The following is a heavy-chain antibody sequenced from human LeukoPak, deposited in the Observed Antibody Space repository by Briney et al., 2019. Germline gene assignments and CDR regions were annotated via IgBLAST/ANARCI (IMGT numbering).Heavy chain of an antibody. CDR3: ASGHSGSYYYFDY. V-gene: IGHV3-21*01. CDR1: GFTFSSDN. J-gene: IGHJ4*02. D-gene: IGHD1-26*01. Sequence: PGGSLRLSCAASGFTFSSDNMNWVRQGPGKGMEWVSSISSSRSDIYYADSVKGRFTISRDNAKNSLYLQMNSLRAEDTAVYYCASGHSGSYYYFDYWGQGTLVTVSS. CDR2: ISSSRSDI.